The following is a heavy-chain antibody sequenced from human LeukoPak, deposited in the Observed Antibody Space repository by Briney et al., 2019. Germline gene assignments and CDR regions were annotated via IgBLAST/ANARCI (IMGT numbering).Heavy chain of an antibody. CDR3: AKCNLDNCREGFHI. Sequence: GGSLRLSCAAAGFAFSSNALSWVRQAPGEGLDWVSSISVSSTTYYLDSVKGRFTISRDNSNNALFLQMNSLRAEDTALYYCAKCNLDNCREGFHIWGQGTMVTVSS. J-gene: IGHJ3*02. CDR2: ISVSSTT. V-gene: IGHV3-23*01. D-gene: IGHD1-1*01. CDR1: GFAFSSNA.